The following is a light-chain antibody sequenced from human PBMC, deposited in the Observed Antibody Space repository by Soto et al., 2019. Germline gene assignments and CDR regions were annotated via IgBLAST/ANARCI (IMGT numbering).Light chain of an antibody. J-gene: IGLJ1*01. Sequence: QSALTQPASVSGSPGQSITISCTGTSSDVGGYNDVSWYQQHPGKAPKLMIYAVTDRPSGVSSRFSGSKSGNTAPLTISGLQAEDEADYYCSSYTSSSTLFGTGTKVTV. V-gene: IGLV2-14*01. CDR1: SSDVGGYND. CDR2: AVT. CDR3: SSYTSSSTL.